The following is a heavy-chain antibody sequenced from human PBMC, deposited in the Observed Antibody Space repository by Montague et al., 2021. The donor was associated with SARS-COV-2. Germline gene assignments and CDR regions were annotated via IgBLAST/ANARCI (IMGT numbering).Heavy chain of an antibody. V-gene: IGHV4-4*07. D-gene: IGHD6-13*01. J-gene: IGHJ4*02. Sequence: SETLSLTCTVSGDSISYFYWSWIRQPAGKGLEWIGRVSASGSTNXNPSLNSRVTMSVDTSKKQFSLRLSPVTAADTAVYYCARDVVAAPGTFDYWGQGTLVTLSS. CDR1: GDSISYFY. CDR2: VSASGST. CDR3: ARDVVAAPGTFDY.